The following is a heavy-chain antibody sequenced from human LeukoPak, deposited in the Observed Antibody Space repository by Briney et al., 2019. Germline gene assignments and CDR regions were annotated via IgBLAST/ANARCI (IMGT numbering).Heavy chain of an antibody. J-gene: IGHJ6*03. CDR2: THDSGNT. CDR1: GDSITNNY. V-gene: IGHV4-59*08. D-gene: IGHD6-13*01. CDR3: ARHYYSSSWYYYYYYMDV. Sequence: SETLSLTCTVSGDSITNNYWAWIRQPPGKGLEWIGYTHDSGNTNYNPSLRSRVTISVDTFKNQFSLKLNSVTAADTAVYYCARHYYSSSWYYYYYYMDVWGKGTTVTVSS.